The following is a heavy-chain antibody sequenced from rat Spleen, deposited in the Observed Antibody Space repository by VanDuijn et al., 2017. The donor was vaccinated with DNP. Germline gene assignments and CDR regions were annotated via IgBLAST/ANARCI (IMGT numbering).Heavy chain of an antibody. J-gene: IGHJ4*01. D-gene: IGHD1-11*01. CDR3: ARLELRAMDA. Sequence: EVQLVESGGGLVQPGRSLKLSCAASGFTFSNYDMAWVRQAPTKGLEWVASISPSGGSTYYRDSVKGRFTVSRDNAKSSLSLQMDSLRSEDTATYYCARLELRAMDAWGQGTSVTVSS. V-gene: IGHV5-25*01. CDR2: ISPSGGST. CDR1: GFTFSNYD.